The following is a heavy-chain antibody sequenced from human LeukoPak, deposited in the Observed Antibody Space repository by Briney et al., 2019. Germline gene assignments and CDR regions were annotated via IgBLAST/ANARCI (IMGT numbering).Heavy chain of an antibody. CDR1: RFTFSSYS. J-gene: IGHJ4*02. CDR2: ISSSSSTI. V-gene: IGHV3-48*01. CDR3: ARQHDFWSGYPLDY. Sequence: GGSLRLSCAASRFTFSSYSMNWVRQAPGKGLEWVSYISSSSSTIYYADSVKGRFTISRDNAKNSLYLQMNSLRAEDTAVYYCARQHDFWSGYPLDYWGQGTLVTVSS. D-gene: IGHD3-3*01.